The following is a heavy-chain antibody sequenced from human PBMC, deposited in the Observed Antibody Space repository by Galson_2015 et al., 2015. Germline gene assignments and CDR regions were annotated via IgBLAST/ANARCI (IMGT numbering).Heavy chain of an antibody. J-gene: IGHJ4*02. Sequence: SLRLSCAASGFTLSSYSMNWVRQAPGKGLEWVSYISGSSSSIYYADSVKGRFTISRDNAKNSLHLQMNSLRDEDTAVYYCARGRYYYDSSGWGQGTLVTVSS. CDR2: ISGSSSSI. D-gene: IGHD3-22*01. CDR3: ARGRYYYDSSG. CDR1: GFTLSSYS. V-gene: IGHV3-48*02.